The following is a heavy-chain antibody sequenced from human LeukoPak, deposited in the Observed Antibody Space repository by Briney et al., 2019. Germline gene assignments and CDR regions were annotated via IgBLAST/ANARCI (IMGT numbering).Heavy chain of an antibody. CDR1: GYTFTSYY. D-gene: IGHD1-26*01. J-gene: IGHJ5*02. CDR3: ARAEWELLSWFDP. V-gene: IGHV1-69*13. CDR2: IIPIFGTA. Sequence: ASVKVSCKASGYTFTSYYMHWVRQAPGQGLEWMGGIIPIFGTANYAQKFQGRVTITADESTSTAYMELSSLRSEDTAVYYCARAEWELLSWFDPWGQGTLVTVSS.